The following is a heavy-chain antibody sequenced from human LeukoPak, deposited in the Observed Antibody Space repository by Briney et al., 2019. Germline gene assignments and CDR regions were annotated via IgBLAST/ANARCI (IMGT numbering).Heavy chain of an antibody. CDR3: AKASYGLIDY. Sequence: GSLRLSCAASGFTFDDYGMSWVRQAPGKGLEWVSCINWNGGSTGYADSVKGRFTISRDNSKNTLYLQMNSLRAEDTAVYYCAKASYGLIDYWGQGTLVTVSS. J-gene: IGHJ4*02. D-gene: IGHD3-10*01. V-gene: IGHV3-20*04. CDR2: INWNGGST. CDR1: GFTFDDYG.